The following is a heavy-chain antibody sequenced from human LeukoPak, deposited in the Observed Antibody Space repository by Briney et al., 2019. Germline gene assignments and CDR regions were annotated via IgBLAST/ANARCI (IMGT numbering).Heavy chain of an antibody. CDR1: GGSISSYY. Sequence: SQTLSLTCAVSGGSISSYYWSWIRQPPGKGLEWIGYIYYSGSTNYNPSLKSRVTISVDTSKNQFSLKLSSVTAADTAVYYCARGRTGAFDIWGQGTMVTVSS. CDR2: IYYSGST. V-gene: IGHV4-59*01. J-gene: IGHJ3*02. D-gene: IGHD1/OR15-1a*01. CDR3: ARGRTGAFDI.